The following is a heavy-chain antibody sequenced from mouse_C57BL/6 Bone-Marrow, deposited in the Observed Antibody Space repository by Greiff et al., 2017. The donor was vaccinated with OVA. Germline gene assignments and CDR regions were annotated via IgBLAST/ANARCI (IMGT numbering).Heavy chain of an antibody. V-gene: IGHV5-2*03. CDR2: INSDGGST. CDR3: ARRLRRGDYAMDY. Sequence: DVMLVESGGGLVQPGESRKLSGESNEYEFPSHDMSWVRKTPEKRLELVAAINSDGGSTYYPDTMERRFIISRDNTKKTLYLQMSSLRSEDTALYYCARRLRRGDYAMDYWGQGTSVTVSS. J-gene: IGHJ4*01. CDR1: EYEFPSHD. D-gene: IGHD2-12*01.